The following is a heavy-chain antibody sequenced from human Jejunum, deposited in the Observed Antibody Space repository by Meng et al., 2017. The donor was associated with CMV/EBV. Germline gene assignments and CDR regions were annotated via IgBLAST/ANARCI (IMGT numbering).Heavy chain of an antibody. V-gene: IGHV3-7*01. CDR3: ARENDYGEPNLDL. J-gene: IGHJ5*02. D-gene: IGHD4-17*01. Sequence: SGFTFSVYSMTGVRQTPGRGLEWVANIKQDGTETDYLDSVKGRFTISRDNAKNSVHLRMQNLRAEDTAVYYCARENDYGEPNLDLWGQGTLVTVSS. CDR2: IKQDGTET. CDR1: GFTFSVYS.